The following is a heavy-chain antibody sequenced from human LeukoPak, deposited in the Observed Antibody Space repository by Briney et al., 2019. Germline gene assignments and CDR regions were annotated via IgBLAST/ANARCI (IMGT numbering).Heavy chain of an antibody. Sequence: PGRSLRLSCAASGFTFSSFAMHWVRQAPGKGPEWVAVISYDGIIKYYADSVKGRFTISRDNSKNAVYLQMNSLRAEDTAVYYCARDSTYYYDSGSSGPHYFDYWGQGTLVTVSS. CDR3: ARDSTYYYDSGSSGPHYFDY. CDR2: ISYDGIIK. D-gene: IGHD3-10*01. J-gene: IGHJ4*02. V-gene: IGHV3-30*16. CDR1: GFTFSSFA.